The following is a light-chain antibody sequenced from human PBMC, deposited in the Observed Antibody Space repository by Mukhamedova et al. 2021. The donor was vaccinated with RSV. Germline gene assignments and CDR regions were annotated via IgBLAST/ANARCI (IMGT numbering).Light chain of an antibody. J-gene: IGKJ2*01. CDR3: QQYNSYSGYT. V-gene: IGKV1-5*03. Sequence: RVTITCRASQSISSWLAWYQQKPGKAPKLLIYKASSLESGVPSRFSGSGSGTEFTLTISSLQPDDFATYYCQQYNSYSGYTFGQGT. CDR2: KAS. CDR1: QSISSW.